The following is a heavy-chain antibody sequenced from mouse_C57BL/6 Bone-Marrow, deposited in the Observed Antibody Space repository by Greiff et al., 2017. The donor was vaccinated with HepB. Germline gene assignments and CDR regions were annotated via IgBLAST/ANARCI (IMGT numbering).Heavy chain of an antibody. CDR2: ISDGGSYT. CDR3: ARIFLDSSGACFDY. Sequence: EVKLVESGGGLVKPGGSLKLSCAASGFTFSSYAMSWVRQTPEKRLEWVATISDGGSYTYYPDNVKGGFTISRDNAKNNLYLQMSHLKSEDTAMYYCARIFLDSSGACFDYWGQGTTLTGSS. V-gene: IGHV5-4*03. D-gene: IGHD3-2*02. CDR1: GFTFSSYA. J-gene: IGHJ2*01.